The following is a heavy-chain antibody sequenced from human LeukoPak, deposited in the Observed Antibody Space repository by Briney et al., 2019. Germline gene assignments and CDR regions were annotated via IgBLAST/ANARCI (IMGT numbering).Heavy chain of an antibody. CDR3: ARSPASGYLNFDF. V-gene: IGHV4-39*01. Sequence: SETLSLTCTVSGGSISSSSYHWGWIRQPPGKGLEWIGSIYYSGSTYYNPSLKSRVTISVDTSKNQFSLKLRSVTAADTAFYYCARSPASGYLNFDFWGQGNLVTVSS. CDR2: IYYSGST. CDR1: GGSISSSSYH. J-gene: IGHJ4*02. D-gene: IGHD5-12*01.